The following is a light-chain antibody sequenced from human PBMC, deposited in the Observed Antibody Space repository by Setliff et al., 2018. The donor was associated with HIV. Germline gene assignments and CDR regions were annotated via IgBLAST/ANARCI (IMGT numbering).Light chain of an antibody. Sequence: QSVLAQPASVSGSPGQSITISCTGTSNDVGRYDLVFWYQQHPARAPKLIIYQATRRPSGVSNRFSGSKSGNVASLTISGLQAEDEADYYCCSNTGSNTFVFGTGTKV. CDR2: QAT. CDR1: SNDVGRYDL. V-gene: IGLV2-23*01. CDR3: CSNTGSNTFV. J-gene: IGLJ1*01.